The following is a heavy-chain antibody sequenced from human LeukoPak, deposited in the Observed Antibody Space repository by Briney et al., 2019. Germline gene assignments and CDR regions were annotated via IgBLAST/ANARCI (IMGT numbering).Heavy chain of an antibody. V-gene: IGHV4-34*01. CDR1: GGSISSYY. CDR2: INHSGST. Sequence: SETLSLTCTVSGGSISSYYWSWIRQPPGKGLEWIGEINHSGSTSYNPSLKSRVTISVDTSKNQFSLKLSSVTAADTAVYYCARGGPPTYYYYMDVWGKGTTVTVSS. CDR3: ARGGPPTYYYYMDV. J-gene: IGHJ6*03.